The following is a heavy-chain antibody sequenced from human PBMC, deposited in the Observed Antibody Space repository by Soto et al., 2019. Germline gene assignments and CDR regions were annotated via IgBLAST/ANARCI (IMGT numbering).Heavy chain of an antibody. D-gene: IGHD6-6*01. Sequence: QVQLQQWGAGLLKPSETLSLTCAVYGGSFSGYYWSWIRQPPGKGLEWIGEINHSGSTNYNPSLKSRVTLSVDTSKNQFSLKLSSVTAADTAVYYCARGDRGSSSSYWFDPWGQGTLVTVSS. CDR2: INHSGST. J-gene: IGHJ5*02. CDR1: GGSFSGYY. CDR3: ARGDRGSSSSYWFDP. V-gene: IGHV4-34*01.